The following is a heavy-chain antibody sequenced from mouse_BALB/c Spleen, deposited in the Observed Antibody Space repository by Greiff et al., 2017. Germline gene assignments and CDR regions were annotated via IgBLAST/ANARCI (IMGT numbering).Heavy chain of an antibody. J-gene: IGHJ4*01. Sequence: EVHLVESGGGLVQPGGSRKLSCAASGFTFSSFGMHWVRQAPEKGLEWVAYISSGSSTIYYADTVKGRFTISRDNPKNTLFLQMTSLRSEDTAMYYCARDTTVVAYYAMDYWGQGTSVTVSS. D-gene: IGHD1-1*01. CDR2: ISSGSSTI. V-gene: IGHV5-17*02. CDR3: ARDTTVVAYYAMDY. CDR1: GFTFSSFG.